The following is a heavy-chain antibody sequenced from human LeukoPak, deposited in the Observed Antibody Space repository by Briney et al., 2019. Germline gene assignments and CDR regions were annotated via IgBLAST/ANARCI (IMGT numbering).Heavy chain of an antibody. Sequence: ASVKVSCKASGYTFTVYYMHWVRQAPGQGLEWMGRINPNSGGTNYAQKFQGRVTMTRDTSISTAYMELSRLRSDDTAVYYCASWSRYSSSFDYWGQGTLVTVSS. V-gene: IGHV1-2*06. CDR1: GYTFTVYY. CDR3: ASWSRYSSSFDY. CDR2: INPNSGGT. D-gene: IGHD6-13*01. J-gene: IGHJ4*02.